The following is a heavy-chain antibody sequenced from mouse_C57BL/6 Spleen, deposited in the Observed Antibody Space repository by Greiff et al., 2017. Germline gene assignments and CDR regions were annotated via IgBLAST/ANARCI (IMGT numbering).Heavy chain of an antibody. J-gene: IGHJ2*01. CDR2: IDPSDSYT. CDR1: GYTFTSYW. V-gene: IGHV1-69*01. CDR3: ARRGDYYDYDGNYFDY. D-gene: IGHD2-4*01. Sequence: QVQLQQPGAELVMPGASVKLSCKASGYTFTSYWMHWVKQRPGQGLEWIGEIDPSDSYTNYNQKFKGKSTLTVDKSSSTAYMQLSSRTSEDAAVYYCARRGDYYDYDGNYFDYWGQGTTLTVSA.